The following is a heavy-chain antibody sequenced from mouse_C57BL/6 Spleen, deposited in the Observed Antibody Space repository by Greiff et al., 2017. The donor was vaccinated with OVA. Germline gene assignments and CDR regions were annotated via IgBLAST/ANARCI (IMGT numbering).Heavy chain of an antibody. D-gene: IGHD2-10*02. J-gene: IGHJ1*03. V-gene: IGHV5-6*01. CDR3: ARGYGNYGWYFDV. CDR2: ISSGSSYT. CDR1: GFTFSSYG. Sequence: EVHLVESGGDLVKPGGSLKLSCAASGFTFSSYGMSWVRQTPDKRLEWVATISSGSSYTYYPDSVKGRFTISRDTAKNTLYLQMSSLKSEDTAMYYCARGYGNYGWYFDVWGTGTTVTVSS.